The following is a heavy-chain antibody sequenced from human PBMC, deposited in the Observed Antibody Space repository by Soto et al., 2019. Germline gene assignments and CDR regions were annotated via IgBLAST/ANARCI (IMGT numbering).Heavy chain of an antibody. D-gene: IGHD3-22*01. Sequence: PGASLKISCKGSGYSFTSYWIAWVRQMPGKGLEWMGIIYPGDSNTRYSPSFQGQVTISADKSISTAYLQWSSLKASDTAMYYCARLRVSYGSSGYSPSPNFDYWGQGTLVTVSS. CDR3: ARLRVSYGSSGYSPSPNFDY. J-gene: IGHJ4*02. CDR1: GYSFTSYW. V-gene: IGHV5-51*01. CDR2: IYPGDSNT.